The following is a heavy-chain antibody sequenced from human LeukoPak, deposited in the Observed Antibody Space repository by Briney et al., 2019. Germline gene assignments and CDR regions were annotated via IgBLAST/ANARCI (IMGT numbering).Heavy chain of an antibody. D-gene: IGHD2-2*01. CDR1: GGSITSSSYY. V-gene: IGHV4-61*05. Sequence: PSETLSLTCTVSGGSITSSSYYWGWIRQPPGKGLEWIGYIYYSGSTNYNPSLKSRVTISVDTSKNQFSLKLSSVTAADTAVYYCTRLTVPLRFDPWGQGTLVTVSS. CDR3: TRLTVPLRFDP. J-gene: IGHJ5*02. CDR2: IYYSGST.